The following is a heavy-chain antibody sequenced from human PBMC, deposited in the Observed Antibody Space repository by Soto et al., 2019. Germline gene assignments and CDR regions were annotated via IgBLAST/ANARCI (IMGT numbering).Heavy chain of an antibody. V-gene: IGHV3-23*01. CDR1: GFTFGSRA. J-gene: IGHJ4*02. CDR2: ITDTGGDT. CDR3: ARGSEESYPGSRIFDL. Sequence: GSLRLSCAASGFTFGSRAMSWVRQAPGEGLEWVSSITDTGGDTKYADSVRGRFTISRDNSKNTLYLLMSRLRAEDSALYFCARGSEESYPGSRIFDLWGRGTLVTVSS. D-gene: IGHD3-10*01.